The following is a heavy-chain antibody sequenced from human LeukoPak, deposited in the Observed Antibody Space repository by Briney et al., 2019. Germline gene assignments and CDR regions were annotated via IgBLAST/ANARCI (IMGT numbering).Heavy chain of an antibody. CDR1: GYTFTSYD. J-gene: IGHJ4*02. D-gene: IGHD3-9*01. CDR2: MNPNSGNT. V-gene: IGHV1-8*01. Sequence: GASVKVSCKASGYTFTSYDINWARQATGQGLEWMGWMNPNSGNTGYAQKFQGRVTMTRNTSISTAYMELSSLRSEDTAVYYCARGNILTGYYAYFDYWGQGTLVTVSS. CDR3: ARGNILTGYYAYFDY.